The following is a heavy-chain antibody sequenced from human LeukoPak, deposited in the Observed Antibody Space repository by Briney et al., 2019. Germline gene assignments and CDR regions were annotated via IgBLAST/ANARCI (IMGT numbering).Heavy chain of an antibody. CDR2: INPNSGGT. J-gene: IGHJ5*02. Sequence: GASVKVPCKASGYTFTGYYMHWVRQAPGQGLEWMGWINPNSGGTNYAQTFQGRVTMTRDTSISTAYMELSRLRSDDTAVYYCARSCGGDCYFGYNWFDPWGQGTLVTVSS. CDR1: GYTFTGYY. V-gene: IGHV1-2*02. CDR3: ARSCGGDCYFGYNWFDP. D-gene: IGHD2-21*01.